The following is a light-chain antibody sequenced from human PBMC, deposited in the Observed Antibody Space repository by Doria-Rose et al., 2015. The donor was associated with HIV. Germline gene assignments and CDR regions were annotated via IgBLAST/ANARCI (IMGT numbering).Light chain of an antibody. CDR3: HQYGTSWT. J-gene: IGKJ1*01. CDR2: DAS. CDR1: QSFSSTY. V-gene: IGKV3-20*01. Sequence: EIVLTQSPGTLSLSPGERATLSCRASQSFSSTYLAWYQQKPGQAPSLLIYDASTRATGIPDRFSASGSETDFTLAINSLEPEDFALYYCHQYGTSWTFGQGTKVEI.